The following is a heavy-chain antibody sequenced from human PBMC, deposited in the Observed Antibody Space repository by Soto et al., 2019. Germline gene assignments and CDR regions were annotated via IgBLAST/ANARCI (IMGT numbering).Heavy chain of an antibody. J-gene: IGHJ4*02. CDR2: IYHSGST. V-gene: IGHV4-30-2*01. CDR1: GGSISSGGYS. D-gene: IGHD2-21*02. CDR3: ARVPATAIHFDY. Sequence: SETLSLTCAVSGGSISSGGYSWSWIRQPPGKGLEWIGYIYHSGSTYYNPSLKSRVTISVDRSKNQFSLKLSSVTAADTAVYYCARVPATAIHFDYWGQGTLVTVSS.